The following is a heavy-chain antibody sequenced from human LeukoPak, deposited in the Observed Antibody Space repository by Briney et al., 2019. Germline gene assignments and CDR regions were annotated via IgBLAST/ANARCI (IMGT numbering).Heavy chain of an antibody. J-gene: IGHJ3*02. CDR3: ARHFIVGGYNASDI. CDR1: GGSISNDNYH. V-gene: IGHV4-39*01. Sequence: SETLSLTCTVSGGSISNDNYHWGWIRQPPGKGLEWIGSIFYSGSTYYNPSLKSRATKSVDTSKNQFSLKLSSVTAADTAVYYCARHFIVGGYNASDIWGQGTLVTVSS. D-gene: IGHD5-12*01. CDR2: IFYSGST.